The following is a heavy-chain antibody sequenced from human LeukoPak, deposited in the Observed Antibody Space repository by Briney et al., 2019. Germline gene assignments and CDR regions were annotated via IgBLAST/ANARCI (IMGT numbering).Heavy chain of an antibody. J-gene: IGHJ6*02. CDR2: ISSSSSYI. CDR3: ARDLPVKFWSGYYELYGMDV. Sequence: GGSLRLSCAASGFTFSSYSMNWVRQAPGKGLEWVSSISSSSSYIYYADSVKGRFTISRDNAKNSLYLQMNSLRAEDTAVYYCARDLPVKFWSGYYELYGMDVWGQGTTVTVSS. D-gene: IGHD3-3*01. CDR1: GFTFSSYS. V-gene: IGHV3-21*01.